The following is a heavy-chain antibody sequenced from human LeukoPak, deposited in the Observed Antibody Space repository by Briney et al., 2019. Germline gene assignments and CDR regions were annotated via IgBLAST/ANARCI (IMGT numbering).Heavy chain of an antibody. CDR3: AREGNKLRYFDYDY. Sequence: SETLSLTCTVSGGSISSSSYYWGWIRQPPGKGLEWIGSIYYSGSTYYNPSLKSRVTISVDTSKNQFSLKLSSVTAADTAVYYCAREGNKLRYFDYDYWGQGTLVTVSS. CDR1: GGSISSSSYY. V-gene: IGHV4-39*07. D-gene: IGHD3-9*01. J-gene: IGHJ4*02. CDR2: IYYSGST.